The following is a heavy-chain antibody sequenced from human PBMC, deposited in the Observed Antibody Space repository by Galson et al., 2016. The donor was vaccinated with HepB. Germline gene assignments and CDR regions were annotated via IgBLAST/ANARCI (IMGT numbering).Heavy chain of an antibody. CDR3: ARGRGKFWCFDL. CDR1: GGTFNNYP. CDR2: LIPNFGTP. Sequence: SVKVSCKASGGTFNNYPVSWVRQAPGQGLEWMGGLIPNFGTPTYAQKFQGRVTISADIFMTTAYMTLSSLTSEDTAIFYCARGRGKFWCFDLWGPGTLVTVSS. V-gene: IGHV1-69*06. D-gene: IGHD3-10*01. J-gene: IGHJ2*01.